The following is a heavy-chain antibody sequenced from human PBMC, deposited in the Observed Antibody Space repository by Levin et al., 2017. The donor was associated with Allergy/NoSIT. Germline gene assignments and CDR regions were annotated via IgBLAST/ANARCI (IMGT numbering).Heavy chain of an antibody. CDR3: AKAPGVGATINFDF. Sequence: GGSLRLSCVASGFTFDNYALGWVRQAPGKGLEWVSTITGSGVSIHYADSVKGRFTISRDNSRNTLYLQMNSLRADDTAVYYCAKAPGVGATINFDFWGQGTLVTASS. CDR1: GFTFDNYA. D-gene: IGHD1-26*01. J-gene: IGHJ4*02. V-gene: IGHV3-23*01. CDR2: ITGSGVSI.